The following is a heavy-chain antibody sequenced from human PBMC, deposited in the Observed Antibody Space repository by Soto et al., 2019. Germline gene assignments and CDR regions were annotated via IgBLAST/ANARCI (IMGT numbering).Heavy chain of an antibody. D-gene: IGHD5-18*01. CDR1: GGTFSSYA. CDR2: IIPIFGTA. CDR3: ARRTRGYSYGSTTLKKGAWFDP. V-gene: IGHV1-69*06. J-gene: IGHJ5*02. Sequence: SVKVSCKASGGTFSSYAISWVRQAPGQGXEWMGGIIPIFGTANYAQKFQGRVTITADKSTSTAYMELSSLRSEDTAVYYCARRTRGYSYGSTTLKKGAWFDPWGQGALVTVSS.